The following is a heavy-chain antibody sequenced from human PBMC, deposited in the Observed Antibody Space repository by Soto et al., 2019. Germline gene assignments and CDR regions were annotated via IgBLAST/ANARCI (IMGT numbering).Heavy chain of an antibody. CDR3: AKFREYYEGSGSRNYYCYCMDV. J-gene: IGHJ6*02. D-gene: IGHD3-10*01. V-gene: IGHV3-23*01. Sequence: EVQLLESGGGSVQPGGSLSLSCAASGFTFSSYGMTLSRYTTSSIRQAPGNGLEWVGTISGRGDSTYYAGSVKGRITISRDHSKNTLFLQMNSLRAGDTALYYCAKFREYYEGSGSRNYYCYCMDVWGQGTTVTVSS. CDR2: ISGRGDST. CDR1: GFTFSSYG.